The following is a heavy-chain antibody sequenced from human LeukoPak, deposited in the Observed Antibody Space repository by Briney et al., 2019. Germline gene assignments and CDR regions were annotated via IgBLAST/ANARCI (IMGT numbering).Heavy chain of an antibody. CDR3: ARNTYYDFWSRHYGLDY. V-gene: IGHV3-7*01. D-gene: IGHD3-3*01. CDR2: IDQDGNDK. CDR1: GFTFSSYN. Sequence: PGGSLRLSCAASGFTFSSYNMNWVRQAPGKGLEWVANIDQDGNDKYYVGSVKGRFTISRDNAKSSLYLEVKSLRAEDTAVYYCARNTYYDFWSRHYGLDYWGQGILVTVSS. J-gene: IGHJ4*02.